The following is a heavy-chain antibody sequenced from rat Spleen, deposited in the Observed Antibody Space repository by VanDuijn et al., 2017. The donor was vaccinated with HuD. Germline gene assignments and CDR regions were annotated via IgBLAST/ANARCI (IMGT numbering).Heavy chain of an antibody. Sequence: EVKLVESGGGLVQPGRSLRLSCVASGFTFNNYWMTWIRQAPGKGLEWIASITHTGGTTYYPDSVKGRFTISRDNAKNTLYLQINSLRSEDTATYYGARGGRRFDYWGQGVMVTVSS. CDR3: ARGGRRFDY. CDR2: ITHTGGTT. V-gene: IGHV5-31*01. D-gene: IGHD1-11*01. J-gene: IGHJ2*01. CDR1: GFTFNNYW.